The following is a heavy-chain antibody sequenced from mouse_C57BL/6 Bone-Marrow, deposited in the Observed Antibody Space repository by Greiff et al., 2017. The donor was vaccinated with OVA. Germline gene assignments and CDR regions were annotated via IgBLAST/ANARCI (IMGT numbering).Heavy chain of an antibody. CDR2: IYPRDGST. CDR1: GYTFTDHT. D-gene: IGHD2-4*01. J-gene: IGHJ4*01. Sequence: VQLVESDAELVKPGASVKISCKVSGYTFTDHTIHWMKQRPEQGLEWIGYIYPRDGSTKYNEKFKGKATLTADKSSSTAYMELRSLTSEDSAVYFCARWYDYFYYAMDYWGQGTSVTVSS. CDR3: ARWYDYFYYAMDY. V-gene: IGHV1-78*01.